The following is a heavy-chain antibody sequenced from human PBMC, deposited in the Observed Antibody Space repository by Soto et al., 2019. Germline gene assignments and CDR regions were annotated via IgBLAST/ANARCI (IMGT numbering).Heavy chain of an antibody. CDR3: ATGLFGVVIRELVFDY. CDR2: FDPEDGET. V-gene: IGHV1-24*01. D-gene: IGHD3-3*01. CDR1: GYTLTELS. Sequence: ASVKVSCKVSGYTLTELSMHWVRQAPGKGLEWMGGFDPEDGETIYAQKFQGRVTMTEDTSTDTAYMELSSLRSEDTAVYYCATGLFGVVIRELVFDYWGQGPLVTVSS. J-gene: IGHJ4*02.